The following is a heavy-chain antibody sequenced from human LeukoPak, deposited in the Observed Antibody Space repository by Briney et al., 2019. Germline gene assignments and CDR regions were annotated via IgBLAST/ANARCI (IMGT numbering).Heavy chain of an antibody. V-gene: IGHV1-2*02. J-gene: IGHJ5*02. Sequence: ASVKVSCKASGYTFTGYYIHWVRQAPGQGLEWMGWINPNSGGTNYAQKFQGRVTMTRDTSISTAYMELSRLRFDDTAVYYCASPLRELPPGGFDPWGQGTLVTVSS. CDR2: INPNSGGT. D-gene: IGHD1-7*01. CDR3: ASPLRELPPGGFDP. CDR1: GYTFTGYY.